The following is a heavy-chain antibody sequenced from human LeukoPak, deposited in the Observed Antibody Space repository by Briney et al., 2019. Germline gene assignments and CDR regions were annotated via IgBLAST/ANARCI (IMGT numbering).Heavy chain of an antibody. V-gene: IGHV1-46*01. CDR3: ATCSSTSCSDDAFDI. CDR1: GYTFTSYY. J-gene: IGHJ3*02. Sequence: ASVKVSCKASGYTFTSYYMHWVRQAPGQGLEWMGIINPSGDSTSYAQKFQGRVTMTRDTSTSTVYMELSSLRSEDTAVYYCATCSSTSCSDDAFDIWGQGTMVTVSS. D-gene: IGHD2-2*01. CDR2: INPSGDST.